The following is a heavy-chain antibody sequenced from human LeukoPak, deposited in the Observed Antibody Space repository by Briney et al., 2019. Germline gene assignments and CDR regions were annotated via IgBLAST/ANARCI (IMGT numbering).Heavy chain of an antibody. CDR3: AKLASCSSTSCYPTPSY. CDR2: ISGGGGST. D-gene: IGHD2-2*01. J-gene: IGHJ4*02. Sequence: PGGSLRLSCAASGFTFSSYAMSWVRQAPGKGLEWVSAISGGGGSTYYADSVKGQFTISRDNSKNTLYLQMNSLRAEDTAVYYCAKLASCSSTSCYPTPSYWGQGTLVTVSS. V-gene: IGHV3-23*01. CDR1: GFTFSSYA.